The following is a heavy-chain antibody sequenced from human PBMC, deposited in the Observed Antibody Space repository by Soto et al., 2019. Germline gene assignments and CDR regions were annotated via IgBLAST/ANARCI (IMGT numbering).Heavy chain of an antibody. CDR1: GFSLSTSGVG. CDR2: IYWNDDK. CDR3: AHAVTGYCSSTSCYRDWFDP. Sequence: SGPTVVNPTQTLTLTCTFSGFSLSTSGVGVGWIRQPPGKALEWLALIYWNDDKRYSPSLKSRLTITKDTSKNQVVLTMTNMDPVDTATYYCAHAVTGYCSSTSCYRDWFDPWGQGTLVTVSS. J-gene: IGHJ5*02. V-gene: IGHV2-5*01. D-gene: IGHD2-2*03.